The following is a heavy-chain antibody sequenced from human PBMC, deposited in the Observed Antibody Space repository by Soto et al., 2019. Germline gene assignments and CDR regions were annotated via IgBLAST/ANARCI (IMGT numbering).Heavy chain of an antibody. V-gene: IGHV3-23*01. CDR1: GFTFSSYA. CDR2: IDGSGRNT. CDR3: ARDFCPVPTCYDL. Sequence: EVQLLESGGGLVQPGGSLRLSCAASGFTFSSYAMSWVRQAPGKGLEWVSGIDGSGRNTYYADSVKGRFTISRDNSKNTLSVQMDSLRVEDTALYYCARDFCPVPTCYDLWGQGVLVTVSS. J-gene: IGHJ4*02. D-gene: IGHD2-2*01.